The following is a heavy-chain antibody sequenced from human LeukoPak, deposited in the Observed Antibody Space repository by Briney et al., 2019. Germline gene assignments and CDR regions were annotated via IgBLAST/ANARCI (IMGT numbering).Heavy chain of an antibody. Sequence: GGSLRLSCAASGFTFGSYMMTWVRQAPGRGLEWVSTISSNGGSTYYADSVKGRFTISRDNSKNTLYLQMSSLRAEDTAIYYCARYCSGASCYSSVDYWGQGTLVPVSS. CDR2: ISSNGGST. CDR3: ARYCSGASCYSSVDY. D-gene: IGHD2-15*01. J-gene: IGHJ4*02. CDR1: GFTFGSYM. V-gene: IGHV3-23*01.